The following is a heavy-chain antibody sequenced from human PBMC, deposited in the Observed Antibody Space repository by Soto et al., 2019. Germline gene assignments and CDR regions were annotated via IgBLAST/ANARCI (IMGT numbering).Heavy chain of an antibody. CDR3: AIFSDYGDYLPVGYY. J-gene: IGHJ4*02. CDR1: GFTFSSYA. CDR2: ISYDGSNK. D-gene: IGHD4-17*01. V-gene: IGHV3-30-3*01. Sequence: PGGSLRLSCAASGFTFSSYAMHWVRQAPGKGLEWVAVISYDGSNKYYADSVKGRFTISRDNSKNTLYLQMNSLRAEDTAVYYCAIFSDYGDYLPVGYYWGQGTLVPGSS.